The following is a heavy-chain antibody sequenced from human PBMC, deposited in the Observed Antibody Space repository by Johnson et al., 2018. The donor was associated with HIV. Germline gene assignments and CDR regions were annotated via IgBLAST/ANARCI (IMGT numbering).Heavy chain of an antibody. CDR3: AKGRYSSSWYLAGAFDI. Sequence: VQLVESGGGLVQPGGSLRLSCGASGFTFSIYGMSWVRQAPGKGLEWVSVIYSGGSTYYADSVKGRFTISRDNSKNTLFLQMNSLRAEDTAVYHCAKGRYSSSWYLAGAFDIWGQGTMVTVSS. V-gene: IGHV3-23*03. J-gene: IGHJ3*02. CDR2: IYSGGST. CDR1: GFTFSIYG. D-gene: IGHD6-13*01.